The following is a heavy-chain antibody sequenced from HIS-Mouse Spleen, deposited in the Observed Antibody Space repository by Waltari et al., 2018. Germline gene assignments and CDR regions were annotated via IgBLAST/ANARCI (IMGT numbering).Heavy chain of an antibody. V-gene: IGHV2-5*01. CDR3: AHKVYSGWFYY. CDR1: GFSLSTSGVG. Sequence: ITLQESGPTLVKPTQTLTLTCTFSGFSLSTSGVGVCWIRQPPGNALEWLALIYCNDDKRYRPSLKSRLTITKDTSKNQVVLTMTNMDPVDTATEYCAHKVYSGWFYYWGQGTLVTVSS. D-gene: IGHD6-19*01. J-gene: IGHJ4*02. CDR2: IYCNDDK.